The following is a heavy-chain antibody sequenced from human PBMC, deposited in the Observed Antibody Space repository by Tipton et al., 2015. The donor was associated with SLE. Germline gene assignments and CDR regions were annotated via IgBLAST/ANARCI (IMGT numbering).Heavy chain of an antibody. V-gene: IGHV4-59*12. CDR2: IYHSGST. Sequence: TLSLTCTVSGGSISSYYWSWIRQPPGKGLEWIGYIYHSGSTSYNPSLKSRVTISVDRSKNQFSLKLSSVTAADTAVYYCARDRGYCSSASCYNWFDPWGQGTLVTVSS. CDR1: GGSISSYY. D-gene: IGHD2-2*01. CDR3: ARDRGYCSSASCYNWFDP. J-gene: IGHJ5*02.